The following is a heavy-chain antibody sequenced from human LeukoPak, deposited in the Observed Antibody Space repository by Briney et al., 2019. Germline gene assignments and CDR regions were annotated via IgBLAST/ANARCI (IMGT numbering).Heavy chain of an antibody. J-gene: IGHJ6*03. Sequence: SVKVPCKASGGTFSSYAISWVRQAPGQGLEWMGGIIPIFGTANYAQKFQGRVTITADESTSTAYMELSSLRSEDTAVYYCARAAAAADYYYYYMDVWGKGTTVTVSS. CDR1: GGTFSSYA. CDR3: ARAAAAADYYYYYMDV. CDR2: IIPIFGTA. V-gene: IGHV1-69*13. D-gene: IGHD6-13*01.